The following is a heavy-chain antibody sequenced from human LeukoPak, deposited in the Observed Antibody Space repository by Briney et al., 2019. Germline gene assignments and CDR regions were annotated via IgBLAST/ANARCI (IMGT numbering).Heavy chain of an antibody. Sequence: KASETLSLTCTVSDDSISGSVYFWSWIRQPPGKGLEWIGYIYYSGSTDYNPSLKSRVTISVDTSKNQFSLKLSSVTAADTAVYYCARDRDGYNSYFDYWGQGTLVTVSS. CDR3: ARDRDGYNSYFDY. J-gene: IGHJ4*02. CDR2: IYYSGST. D-gene: IGHD5-24*01. V-gene: IGHV4-61*08. CDR1: DDSISGSVYF.